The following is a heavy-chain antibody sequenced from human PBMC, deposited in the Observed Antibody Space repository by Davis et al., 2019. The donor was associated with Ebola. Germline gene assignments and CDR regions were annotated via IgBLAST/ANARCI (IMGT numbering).Heavy chain of an antibody. CDR1: GGSFGGYY. CDR2: IMHSGST. CDR3: ARAPGYQLLYRYFQH. J-gene: IGHJ1*01. Sequence: SETLSLTCAVYGGSFGGYYWSWIRKPQGKGLEWIGEIMHSGSTNYNPSLKSRVTISVDTSKNQFSLKLTSVTAADTAVYYCARAPGYQLLYRYFQHWGQGTLVIVSS. D-gene: IGHD2-2*02. V-gene: IGHV4-34*12.